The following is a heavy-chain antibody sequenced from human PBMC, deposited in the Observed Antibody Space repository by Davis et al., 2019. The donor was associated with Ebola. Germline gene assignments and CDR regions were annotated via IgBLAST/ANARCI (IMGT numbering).Heavy chain of an antibody. CDR3: ARQRVDTAMDSAFDI. J-gene: IGHJ3*02. V-gene: IGHV5-10-1*01. D-gene: IGHD5-18*01. CDR1: GYSFTSYW. CDR2: IDPSDSYT. Sequence: GESLKISCKGSGYSFTSYWISWVRQMPGKGLEWMGRIDPSDSYTNYSPSFQGHVTISADKSVSTAYLQWSSLKASDTAMYYCARQRVDTAMDSAFDIWGQGTMVTVSS.